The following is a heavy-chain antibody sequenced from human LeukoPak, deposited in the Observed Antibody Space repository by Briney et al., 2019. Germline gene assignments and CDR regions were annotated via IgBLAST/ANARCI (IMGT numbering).Heavy chain of an antibody. CDR1: GFTFTTYY. Sequence: ASVKVSCKTSGFTFTTYYMHWLRQAPGQGLEWMGMINPSVGNTHFAQKFQGRLTMTRGTSTSTVYMELSSLRSEDTAVYYCAREYPSSCYFDFWGQGTLVTVSS. J-gene: IGHJ4*02. V-gene: IGHV1-46*01. CDR2: INPSVGNT. CDR3: AREYPSSCYFDF.